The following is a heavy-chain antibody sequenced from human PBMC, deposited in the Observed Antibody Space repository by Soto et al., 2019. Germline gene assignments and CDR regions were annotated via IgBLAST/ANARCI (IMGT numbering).Heavy chain of an antibody. J-gene: IGHJ4*02. D-gene: IGHD5-12*01. CDR1: GYTLSRYF. CDR2: INPRGGDT. Sequence: DSVKVSCKASGYTLSRYFMHWVRQAPGQGLEWMGVINPRGGDTRYAQRLQGRVTFTTDTSNTTAYMELSSLRSEDTAVYYFSLVAGQPGRLNFWRQGPLVTVAS. CDR3: SLVAGQPGRLNF. V-gene: IGHV1-46*04.